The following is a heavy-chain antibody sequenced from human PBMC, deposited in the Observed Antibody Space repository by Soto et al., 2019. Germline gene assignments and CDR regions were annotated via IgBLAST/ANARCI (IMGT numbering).Heavy chain of an antibody. CDR3: AREVRSSIAARRWFDP. D-gene: IGHD6-6*01. J-gene: IGHJ5*02. Sequence: ASVKVSCKASGYTFTSYYMHWVRQAPGQGLEWMGIINPNSGNTGYAQKFQGRVTMTRNTSISTAYMELSSLRSEDTAVYYCAREVRSSIAARRWFDPWGQGTLVTVSS. V-gene: IGHV1-46*01. CDR2: INPNSGNT. CDR1: GYTFTSYY.